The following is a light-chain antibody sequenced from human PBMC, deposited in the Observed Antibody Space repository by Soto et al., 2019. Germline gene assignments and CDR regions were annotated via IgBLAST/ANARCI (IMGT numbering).Light chain of an antibody. CDR1: SSDVGRYDL. Sequence: QSALTQPASVSGSPGRSITISCTGTSSDVGRYDLVSWYQHHPGHAPKLIIAEVNKRPSGVSNRFSGSKSGNTASLTISGLQADDEADYHCCSFAGSSTVVFGTGTKVTVL. V-gene: IGLV2-23*02. CDR2: EVN. J-gene: IGLJ1*01. CDR3: CSFAGSSTVV.